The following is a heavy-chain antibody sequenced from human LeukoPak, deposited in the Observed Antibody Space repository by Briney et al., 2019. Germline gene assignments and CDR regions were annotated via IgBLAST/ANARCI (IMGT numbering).Heavy chain of an antibody. Sequence: GGSLRLSWAASGFTFSVYGMHWVRQAPGKGLEWVAVIWNDGSNKYYADSVKGRFTISRDNSKNTLYLQMNSLRAEDTAVYSCARASGPLDYWGQGTLVTVSS. CDR1: GFTFSVYG. V-gene: IGHV3-33*01. D-gene: IGHD3-10*01. J-gene: IGHJ4*02. CDR3: ARASGPLDY. CDR2: IWNDGSNK.